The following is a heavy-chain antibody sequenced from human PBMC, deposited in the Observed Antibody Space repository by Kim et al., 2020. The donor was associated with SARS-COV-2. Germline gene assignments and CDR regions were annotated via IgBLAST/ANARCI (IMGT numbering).Heavy chain of an antibody. J-gene: IGHJ4*02. Sequence: GGSLRLSCVASGFSFGTFDMSWVRQVPGKGLKWVSVIKRPDDSAYYADSVKGRFTVSRDSSRNTLYLQMNSLRADDTAIYYCVKGAWLDFCGQGTLVTVS. D-gene: IGHD5-12*01. CDR3: VKGAWLDF. CDR2: IKRPDDSA. V-gene: IGHV3-23*01. CDR1: GFSFGTFD.